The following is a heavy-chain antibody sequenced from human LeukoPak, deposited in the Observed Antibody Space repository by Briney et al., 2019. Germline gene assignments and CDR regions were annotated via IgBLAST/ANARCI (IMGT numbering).Heavy chain of an antibody. CDR2: ISVYNGNT. J-gene: IGHJ4*02. CDR3: ARADCSGGTCPRY. D-gene: IGHD2-15*01. V-gene: IGHV1-18*01. Sequence: ASVKVSCKASGYTFASYGITWVRQAPGQGLEWMGWISVYNGNTNYAQKLQGRVTMTTDTSTSTAYMELRSLRSDDTAVYYCARADCSGGTCPRYWGQGTLVTVSS. CDR1: GYTFASYG.